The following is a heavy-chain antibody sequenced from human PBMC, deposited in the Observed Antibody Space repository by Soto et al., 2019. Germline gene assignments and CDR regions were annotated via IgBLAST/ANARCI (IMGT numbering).Heavy chain of an antibody. V-gene: IGHV1-18*01. CDR3: ARDKRLQRYYYYYGMDV. CDR1: GYTFTSYG. J-gene: IGHJ6*02. CDR2: ISAYNGNT. Sequence: EASVKFSCKASGYTFTSYGITWVRQAPGQGLEWMGWISAYNGNTNYAQKLQGRVTMTTDTSTSTAYMELRSLRSDDTAVYYCARDKRLQRYYYYYGMDVWGQGTTVTVSS. D-gene: IGHD1-1*01.